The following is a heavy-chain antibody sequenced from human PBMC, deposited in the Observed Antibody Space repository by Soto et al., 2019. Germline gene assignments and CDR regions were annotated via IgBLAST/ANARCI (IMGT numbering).Heavy chain of an antibody. CDR3: ASQSHYSSGYSFDY. CDR1: GFTFSSYA. V-gene: IGHV3-66*04. D-gene: IGHD3-22*01. Sequence: PGGSLRLSCAASGFTFSSYAMSWVRQAPGKGLEWVSVIYSGGTTYYADSVKGRFTISRDNSKNTLYLQMDSLRAEDMAFYYCASQSHYSSGYSFDYWGQGTLVTVSS. CDR2: IYSGGTT. J-gene: IGHJ4*02.